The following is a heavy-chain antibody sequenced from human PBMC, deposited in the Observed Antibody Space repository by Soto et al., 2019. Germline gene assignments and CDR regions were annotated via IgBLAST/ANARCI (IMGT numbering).Heavy chain of an antibody. Sequence: SQTLSLTCAISGDSVSSNSAAWNWIRQSPSRGLEWLGRTYYRSKWYNYAVSVKSRITISPDTSKNQFSLQLNSVTPEDTAVYYSARDSPYGGNSALDYWGQGTLVTVSS. J-gene: IGHJ4*02. CDR3: ARDSPYGGNSALDY. D-gene: IGHD4-17*01. CDR1: GDSVSSNSAA. V-gene: IGHV6-1*01. CDR2: TYYRSKWY.